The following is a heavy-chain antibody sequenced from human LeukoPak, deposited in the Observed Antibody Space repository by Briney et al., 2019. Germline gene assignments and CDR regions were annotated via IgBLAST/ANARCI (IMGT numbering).Heavy chain of an antibody. D-gene: IGHD2-2*01. J-gene: IGHJ4*02. CDR2: ISWNSGSV. CDR3: AKAYCGSTTCSYFDY. V-gene: IGHV3-9*01. CDR1: GFTFDDYA. Sequence: GGSLRLSCAASGFTFDDYAMYWVRQAPGKGLECVSGISWNSGSVGYADSVKGRFTISRDNAKNSLYLQMNSLRAEDTALYYCAKAYCGSTTCSYFDYWGQGTLVTVSS.